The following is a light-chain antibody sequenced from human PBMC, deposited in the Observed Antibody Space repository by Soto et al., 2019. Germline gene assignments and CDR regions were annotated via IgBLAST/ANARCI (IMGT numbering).Light chain of an antibody. CDR2: SAS. CDR1: QGITSY. Sequence: IQLTXXPXXXSASVGDRVTITCRASQGITSYLAWYQQRPGKAPGLLIYSASTLQSGVPSRFSGSGYGTDFSLTISNLQPEDFATYYCQQLYSHPLTFGGGTKVEIK. V-gene: IGKV1-9*01. J-gene: IGKJ4*01. CDR3: QQLYSHPLT.